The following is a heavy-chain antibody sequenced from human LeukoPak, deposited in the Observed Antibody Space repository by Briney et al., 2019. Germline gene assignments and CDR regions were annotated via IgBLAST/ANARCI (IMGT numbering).Heavy chain of an antibody. CDR2: INPNSGGT. CDR3: AREMGEGAMIVVVRSFDY. CDR1: GYTFTGYY. V-gene: IGHV1-2*02. D-gene: IGHD3-22*01. Sequence: GASVKVSCKASGYTFTGYYMHWVRQAPGQGLEWMGWINPNSGGTNYAQKFQGRVTMTRDTSISTAYMELSRLRSDDTAVYYCAREMGEGAMIVVVRSFDYWGQGTLVTVSS. J-gene: IGHJ4*02.